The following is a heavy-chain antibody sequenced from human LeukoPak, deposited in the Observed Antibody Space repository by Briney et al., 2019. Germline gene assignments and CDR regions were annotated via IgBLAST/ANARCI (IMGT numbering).Heavy chain of an antibody. Sequence: GGSLRLSCAVSGFTFSSYGMHWVRQAPGKGLEWVAFIRYDGSNKYYADSVKGRFTISRDNSKNTLYLQMNSLRAEDTAVYYCAKDTERITMVRGVLNYWGQGTLVTVSS. CDR1: GFTFSSYG. J-gene: IGHJ4*02. V-gene: IGHV3-30*02. CDR3: AKDTERITMVRGVLNY. D-gene: IGHD3-10*01. CDR2: IRYDGSNK.